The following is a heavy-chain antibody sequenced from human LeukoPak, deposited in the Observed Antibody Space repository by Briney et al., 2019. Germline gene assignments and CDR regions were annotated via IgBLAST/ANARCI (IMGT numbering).Heavy chain of an antibody. V-gene: IGHV5-51*01. J-gene: IGHJ5*02. Sequence: GESLKISCKGSAYSFTRYWIGWVRLMPGKGLEWMGIIYPGDSDTRYSPSFQGQVTISVDKSTSTAYLEWSSLKASDTAMYYCVRSPACSSGTCYPNWFDPWGQGTLVTVSS. CDR1: AYSFTRYW. CDR3: VRSPACSSGTCYPNWFDP. CDR2: IYPGDSDT. D-gene: IGHD2-15*01.